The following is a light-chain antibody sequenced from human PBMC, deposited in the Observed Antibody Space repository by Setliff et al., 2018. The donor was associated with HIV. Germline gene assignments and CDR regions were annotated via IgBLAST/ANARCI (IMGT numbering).Light chain of an antibody. CDR3: CSYASSDIWI. CDR2: DVS. V-gene: IGLV2-23*02. Sequence: QSVLTQPASVSGSPGQSITISCTGSRTDIGNYESISWYQQHPGEVPTRILYDVSKRPSGVSSRFSGSKSGNTASLTISGLQAEDEADYYCCSYASSDIWIFGGGTQLTVL. CDR1: RTDIGNYES. J-gene: IGLJ2*01.